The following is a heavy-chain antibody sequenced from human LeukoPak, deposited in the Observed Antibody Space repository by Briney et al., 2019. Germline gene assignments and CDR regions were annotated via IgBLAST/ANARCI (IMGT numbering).Heavy chain of an antibody. Sequence: PGGSLRLSCAASGFTFNNYGMHWVRQAPGKGLEWVSAISGSGGSTYYADSVKGRFTISRDNSKNTLYLQMNSLRAEDTAVYYCAKIRDRLKKIQLWLRVQNYYYYYMDVWGKGTTVTVSS. CDR1: GFTFNNYG. CDR3: AKIRDRLKKIQLWLRVQNYYYYYMDV. J-gene: IGHJ6*03. D-gene: IGHD5-18*01. V-gene: IGHV3-23*01. CDR2: ISGSGGST.